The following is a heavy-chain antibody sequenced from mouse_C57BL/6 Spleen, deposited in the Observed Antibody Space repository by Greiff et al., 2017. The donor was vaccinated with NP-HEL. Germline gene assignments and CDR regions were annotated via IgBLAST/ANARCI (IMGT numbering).Heavy chain of an antibody. Sequence: QVQLQQPGTELVKPGASVKLSCKASGYTFTSYWMHWVKQRAGQGLEWIGNINPSNGGTNYNEKFKSKATLTVDKSSSTAYMQLSSLTSEDSAVYYCARSLLLRWGYFDVWGTGTTVTVSS. D-gene: IGHD1-1*01. V-gene: IGHV1-53*01. CDR3: ARSLLLRWGYFDV. CDR2: INPSNGGT. J-gene: IGHJ1*03. CDR1: GYTFTSYW.